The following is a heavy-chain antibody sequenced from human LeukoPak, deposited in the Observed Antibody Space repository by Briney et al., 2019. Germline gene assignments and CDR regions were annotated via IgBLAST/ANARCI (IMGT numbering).Heavy chain of an antibody. D-gene: IGHD6-19*01. CDR3: AKNQGQWLVPVDY. J-gene: IGHJ4*02. Sequence: GGSLRLSCAASGFTFSNYAMSWVRQAPGKGLEWVSAIIGSGGTTYYTNSVKGRFTISRDNSKNTLYLQMNNLRAEDTALYYCAKNQGQWLVPVDYWGQGTLVTVSS. V-gene: IGHV3-23*01. CDR2: IIGSGGTT. CDR1: GFTFSNYA.